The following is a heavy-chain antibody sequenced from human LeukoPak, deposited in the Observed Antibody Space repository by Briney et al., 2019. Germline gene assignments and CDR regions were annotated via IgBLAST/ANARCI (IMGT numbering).Heavy chain of an antibody. CDR1: GFTFDDYA. CDR3: ARDPVAYYYGMDV. V-gene: IGHV3-9*01. D-gene: IGHD2-15*01. CDR2: ISWNSGSI. Sequence: GGSLRLSCAASGFTFDDYAMHWVRQAPGKGLEWVSGISWNSGSIGYADSVKGRFTISRDNAKNSLYLQMNSLRAEDTALYYCARDPVAYYYGMDVWGQGTTVTVSS. J-gene: IGHJ6*02.